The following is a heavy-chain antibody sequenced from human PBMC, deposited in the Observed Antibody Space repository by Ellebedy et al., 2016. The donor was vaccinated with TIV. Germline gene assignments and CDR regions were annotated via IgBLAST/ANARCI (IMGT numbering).Heavy chain of an antibody. J-gene: IGHJ4*02. D-gene: IGHD3-16*02. Sequence: GESLKISCKGSGYSFLSYWIGWVRQRPGKGLEWMGIIYPGDSDTRYSPSFQGQVTISADKSIRTAYLQWSSLEASDTAMYYCARHISWGGRSYRYIDYWGQGTLVTVSS. CDR1: GYSFLSYW. CDR3: ARHISWGGRSYRYIDY. CDR2: IYPGDSDT. V-gene: IGHV5-51*01.